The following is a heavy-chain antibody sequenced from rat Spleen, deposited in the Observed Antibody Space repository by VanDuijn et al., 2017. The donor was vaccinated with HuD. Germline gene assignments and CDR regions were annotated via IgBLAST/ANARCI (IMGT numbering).Heavy chain of an antibody. CDR1: GRTFSDNY. Sequence: EVQLVESDGGLVQPGRSLELSCTASGRTFSDNYMAWVRQAPTKGLEWVATISHDGSSTYYRDPEKGRFTISRDNAKSTLYLQMDSLRSEDTATYYCTRLYYSNWFAYWGQGTLVTVSS. D-gene: IGHD1-1*01. J-gene: IGHJ3*01. V-gene: IGHV5-29*01. CDR3: TRLYYSNWFAY. CDR2: ISHDGSST.